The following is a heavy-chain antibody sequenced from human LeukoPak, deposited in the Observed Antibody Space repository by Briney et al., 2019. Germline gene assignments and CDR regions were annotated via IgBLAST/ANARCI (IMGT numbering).Heavy chain of an antibody. CDR3: AREPQGDSSGYDAFDI. Sequence: QPGGSLRLSCAASGFTFSSYAMSWVRQAPGKGLEWVSAISGSGGSTYYADSVKGRFTISRDNSKNTLFLQMNSLRAEDTAVYYCAREPQGDSSGYDAFDIWGQGTMVTVSS. CDR1: GFTFSSYA. D-gene: IGHD3-22*01. CDR2: ISGSGGST. V-gene: IGHV3-23*01. J-gene: IGHJ3*02.